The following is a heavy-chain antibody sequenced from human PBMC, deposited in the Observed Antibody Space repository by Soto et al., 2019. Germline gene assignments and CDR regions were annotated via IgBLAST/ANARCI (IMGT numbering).Heavy chain of an antibody. Sequence: ASVKVSCKASGGTFSSYAISWVRQAPGQGLEWMGGIIPIFGTANYAQKFQGRVTITADESTSTAYMELSSLRSEDTAVYYCARDSQNSKAGAQNKDAFDIWGQGTMVTVSS. CDR3: ARDSQNSKAGAQNKDAFDI. J-gene: IGHJ3*02. V-gene: IGHV1-69*13. CDR2: IIPIFGTA. CDR1: GGTFSSYA. D-gene: IGHD1-26*01.